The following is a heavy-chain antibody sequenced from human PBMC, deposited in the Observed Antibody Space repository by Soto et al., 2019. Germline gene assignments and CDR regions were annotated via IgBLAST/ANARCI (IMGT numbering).Heavy chain of an antibody. D-gene: IGHD1-1*01. CDR3: AKDIGTAYYYYGMDV. CDR2: ISWNSGSI. CDR1: GFTFDNYA. J-gene: IGHJ6*02. V-gene: IGHV3-9*01. Sequence: GGSLRLSCAASGFTFDNYAMHWVRQAPGKGLEWVSGISWNSGSIAYADSVKGRFTISRDNAKNSLYLQMNSLRAEDTALYYCAKDIGTAYYYYGMDVWGQGTTVTVS.